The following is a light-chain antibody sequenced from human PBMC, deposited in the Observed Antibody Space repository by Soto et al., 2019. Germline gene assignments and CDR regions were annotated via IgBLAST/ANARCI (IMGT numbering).Light chain of an antibody. CDR3: CSYAPTSTFV. J-gene: IGLJ1*01. CDR1: SNDVVNYNL. Sequence: QSVLTQPASVSGSPGQSITISCTGTSNDVVNYNLVSWYQQHPGKAHKLIIYEGSKRPSGVSNRFSGSKSGNTASLTVSGLQAEDEADYYCCSYAPTSTFVFGTGTKATVL. CDR2: EGS. V-gene: IGLV2-23*01.